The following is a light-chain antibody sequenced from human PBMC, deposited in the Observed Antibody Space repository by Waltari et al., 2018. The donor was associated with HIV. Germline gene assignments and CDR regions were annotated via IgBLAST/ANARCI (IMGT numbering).Light chain of an antibody. CDR1: DLGDSY. CDR2: QHT. Sequence: SYDLTQPSSMSVSPGQTASIPCSGYDLGDSYVCWYQQRPGRSPALVIYQHTKRPSGIPERFSGSNSGNTAPLTISGTLAMDEADDYCQAFDARLGHVVFGGGTKLTVL. CDR3: QAFDARLGHVV. J-gene: IGLJ2*01. V-gene: IGLV3-1*01.